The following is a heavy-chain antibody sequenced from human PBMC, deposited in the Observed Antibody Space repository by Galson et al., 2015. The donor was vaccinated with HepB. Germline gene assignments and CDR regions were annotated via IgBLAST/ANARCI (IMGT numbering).Heavy chain of an antibody. Sequence: SVKVSCKASGGTFSSYTISWVRQAPGQGLEWMGRIIPILGIANYAQKFQGRVTITADKSTSTAYMELSSLRSEDTAVYYCARDAGTAAAGGDYYYYYYMDVWGKGTTVTVSS. J-gene: IGHJ6*03. CDR2: IIPILGIA. D-gene: IGHD6-13*01. V-gene: IGHV1-69*04. CDR1: GGTFSSYT. CDR3: ARDAGTAAAGGDYYYYYYMDV.